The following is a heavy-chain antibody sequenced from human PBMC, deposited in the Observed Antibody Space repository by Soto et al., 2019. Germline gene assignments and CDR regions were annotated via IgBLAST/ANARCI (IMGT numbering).Heavy chain of an antibody. CDR3: ARGVWCNSAYFDF. J-gene: IGHJ4*02. D-gene: IGHD2-8*01. CDR1: GASIGSGDSS. CDR2: IYQNGNT. V-gene: IGHV4-30-2*01. Sequence: QLQLQESGSGLVKPSQTLSLTCAVSGASIGSGDSSWSWIRQPPGKALEGIGYIYQNGNTYYSPSLMSRVTISVDRSKNQFSLRLSSVTAADTAVYYCARGVWCNSAYFDFWGQGTLVTVSS.